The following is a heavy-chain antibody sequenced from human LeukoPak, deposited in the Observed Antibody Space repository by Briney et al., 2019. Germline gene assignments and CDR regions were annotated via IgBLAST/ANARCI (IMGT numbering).Heavy chain of an antibody. J-gene: IGHJ4*02. CDR1: GFTFSSYS. Sequence: PGGSLRLSCAASGFTFSSYSMNWVRQAPGKGLEWVSSISSSSSYIYYADSVKGRFTISRDNAKNSLYLQMNSLRAVDTAVYYCARGASLFAGYYDSSGYYYVWGQGTLVTVSS. CDR2: ISSSSSYI. CDR3: ARGASLFAGYYDSSGYYYV. V-gene: IGHV3-21*01. D-gene: IGHD3-22*01.